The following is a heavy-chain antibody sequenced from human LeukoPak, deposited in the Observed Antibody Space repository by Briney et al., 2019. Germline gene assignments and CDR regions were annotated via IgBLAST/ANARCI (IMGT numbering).Heavy chain of an antibody. D-gene: IGHD3/OR15-3a*01. CDR3: AKPLGHSSGDVWYFDV. Sequence: GGSLRLSCAASGFTFNNFAMHWVRQAPGKGLEWVAILSDDGTNAYYAESVKGRFTISRDNSENTLYLQLGSLRVEDTAFYYCAKPLGHSSGDVWYFDVWGRGTLVSVSS. V-gene: IGHV3-30-3*02. CDR1: GFTFNNFA. CDR2: LSDDGTNA. J-gene: IGHJ2*01.